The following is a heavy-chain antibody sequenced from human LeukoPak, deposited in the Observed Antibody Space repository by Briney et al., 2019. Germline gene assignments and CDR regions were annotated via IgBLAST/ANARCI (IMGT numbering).Heavy chain of an antibody. V-gene: IGHV5-51*01. CDR2: IHPGDSDT. CDR1: GYSFTNYW. D-gene: IGHD1-26*01. J-gene: IGHJ4*02. Sequence: GEFLKISCKASGYSFTNYWIGWVRQMPGRGREWMGVIHPGDSDTKYSPSSEGQVTISADRSINTAYLQWSSLKASDTAKYFCARQYSGSYYRPYYFDSWGQGTLVTVSS. CDR3: ARQYSGSYYRPYYFDS.